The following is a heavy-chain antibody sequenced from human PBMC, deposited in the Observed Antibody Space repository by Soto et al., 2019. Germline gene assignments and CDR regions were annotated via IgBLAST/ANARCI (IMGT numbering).Heavy chain of an antibody. CDR2: IYYSGST. V-gene: IGHV4-30-4*01. D-gene: IGHD1-1*01. Sequence: QVQLQESGPGLVKPSQTLSLTCTVSGGSISSVDYYWSWILQPPGKGLEWIWYIYYSGSTYYNPSLKRRVTISVDTYKNQFSLKLSSVTAADTAVYYCAREGRLERRFDPWGQGTLVTVSS. J-gene: IGHJ5*02. CDR1: GGSISSVDYY. CDR3: AREGRLERRFDP.